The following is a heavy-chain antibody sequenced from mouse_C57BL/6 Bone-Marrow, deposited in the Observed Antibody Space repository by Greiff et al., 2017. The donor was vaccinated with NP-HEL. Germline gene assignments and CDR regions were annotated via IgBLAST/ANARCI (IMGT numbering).Heavy chain of an antibody. J-gene: IGHJ4*01. CDR2: INPGSGGT. CDR3: ASSDYYGYYYAMDY. Sequence: QVQLQQSGAELVRPGTSVKVSCKASGYAFTNYLIEWVKQRPGQGLEWIGVINPGSGGTNYNEKFKGKATLTADKSSSTAYMQLSSLTSEDSAVYVCASSDYYGYYYAMDYWGQGTSVTVSS. D-gene: IGHD1-1*01. CDR1: GYAFTNYL. V-gene: IGHV1-54*01.